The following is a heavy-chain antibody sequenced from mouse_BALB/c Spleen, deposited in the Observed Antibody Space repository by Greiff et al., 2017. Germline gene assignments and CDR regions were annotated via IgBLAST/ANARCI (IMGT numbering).Heavy chain of an antibody. CDR2: ISSGSSTI. Sequence: EVQGVESGGGLVQPGGSRKLSCAASGFTFSSFGMHWVRQAPEKGLEWVAYISSGSSTIYYADTVKGRFTISRDNPKNTLFLQMTSLRSEDTAMYYCARENYYGSSSAWFAYWGQGTLVTVSA. J-gene: IGHJ3*01. CDR3: ARENYYGSSSAWFAY. D-gene: IGHD1-1*01. CDR1: GFTFSSFG. V-gene: IGHV5-17*02.